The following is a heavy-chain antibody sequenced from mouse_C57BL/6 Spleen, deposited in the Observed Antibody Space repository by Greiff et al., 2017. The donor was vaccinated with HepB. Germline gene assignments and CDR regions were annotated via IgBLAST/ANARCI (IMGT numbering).Heavy chain of an antibody. V-gene: IGHV3-6*01. Sequence: EVKLVESGPGLVKPSQSLSLTCSVTGYSITSGYYWNWIRQFPGNKLEWMGYISYDGSNNYNPSLKNRISITRDTSKNQFFLKLNSVTTEDTATYYCAKKGSLYYFDYWGQGTTLTVSS. CDR2: ISYDGSN. J-gene: IGHJ2*01. CDR1: GYSITSGYY. CDR3: AKKGSLYYFDY.